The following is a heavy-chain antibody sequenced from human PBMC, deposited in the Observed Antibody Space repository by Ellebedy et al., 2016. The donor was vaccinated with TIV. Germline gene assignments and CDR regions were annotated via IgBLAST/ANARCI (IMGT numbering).Heavy chain of an antibody. D-gene: IGHD1-26*01. CDR3: QTVCRWEAFDI. CDR1: GYTFNAYH. V-gene: IGHV1-2*02. Sequence: ASVKVSCXTSGYTFNAYHIHWVRQAPGQGLEWMGWINPNSGGTNYAQKFQAGATMTRDTSLSTVYMELTSLRTKGTAVYYCQTVCRWEAFDIWGQGTIVTVSS. CDR2: INPNSGGT. J-gene: IGHJ3*02.